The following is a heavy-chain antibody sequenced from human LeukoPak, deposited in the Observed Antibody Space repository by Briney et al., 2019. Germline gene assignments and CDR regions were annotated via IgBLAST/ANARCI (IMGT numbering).Heavy chain of an antibody. CDR1: GYTFTGYY. Sequence: ASVKVSCKAFGYTFTGYYMHWVRQAPGQGLEWMGWINPNSGGTNYAQKFQGRVTMTRDTSISTAYMELSRLRSDDTAVYYCARAGDTAMVTNYWGQGTLVTVSS. CDR3: ARAGDTAMVTNY. V-gene: IGHV1-2*02. D-gene: IGHD5-18*01. CDR2: INPNSGGT. J-gene: IGHJ4*02.